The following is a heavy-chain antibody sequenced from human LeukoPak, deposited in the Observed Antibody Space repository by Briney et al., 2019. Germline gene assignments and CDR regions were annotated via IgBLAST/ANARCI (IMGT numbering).Heavy chain of an antibody. J-gene: IGHJ4*02. CDR1: GFTFSDAW. CDR3: TTAIRGGPSTDY. CDR2: IISKTDGGTT. Sequence: GGSLRLSCAASGFTFSDAWMSWVRQAPGKGLEWVGRIISKTDGGTTDYAAPVKGRFTISRDDSKNALYLQMNGLKTEDTGLYYCTTAIRGGPSTDYWGQGTLVTVAS. D-gene: IGHD3-10*01. V-gene: IGHV3-15*01.